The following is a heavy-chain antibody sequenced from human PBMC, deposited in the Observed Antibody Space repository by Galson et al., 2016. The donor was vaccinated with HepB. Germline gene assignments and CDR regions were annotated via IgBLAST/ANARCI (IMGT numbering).Heavy chain of an antibody. D-gene: IGHD3-3*01. CDR2: IYYSGTT. CDR3: ARDVSYGFWSGYYSRFDT. CDR1: GGSISSYY. V-gene: IGHV4-59*12. Sequence: SETLSLTCTVSGGSISSYYWSWIRQPPGKGLEWIGYIYYSGTTHYNPSLKNRVSISVDTSKDQFSLKLRSVTAADTAVYYCARDVSYGFWSGYYSRFDTWGQGTLVTVSS. J-gene: IGHJ5*02.